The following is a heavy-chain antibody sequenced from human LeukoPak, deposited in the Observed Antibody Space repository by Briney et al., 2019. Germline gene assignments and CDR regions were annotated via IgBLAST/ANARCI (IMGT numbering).Heavy chain of an antibody. Sequence: ASVKVSCKASGYTFTSHDINWVRQATGQGLEWMGWMNPNSGNTGYAQKFQGRVTMTRNTSISTAYMELSSLRSEDTAVYYCARVRRESLWPNYYYYGMDVWGQGTTVTVSS. CDR1: GYTFTSHD. D-gene: IGHD5-18*01. CDR2: MNPNSGNT. J-gene: IGHJ6*02. V-gene: IGHV1-8*01. CDR3: ARVRRESLWPNYYYYGMDV.